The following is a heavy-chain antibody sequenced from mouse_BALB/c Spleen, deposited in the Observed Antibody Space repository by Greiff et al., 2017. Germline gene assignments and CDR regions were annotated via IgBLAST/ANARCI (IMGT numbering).Heavy chain of an antibody. CDR2: IRSKSNNYAT. Sequence: EVQLVESGGGLVQPKGSLKLSCAASGFTFNTYAMNWVRQAPGKGLEWVARIRSKSNNYATYYADSVKDRFTISRDDSQSMLYLQMNNLKTEDTAMYYCVRRCGNYAMDYWGQGTSVTVSS. CDR1: GFTFNTYA. J-gene: IGHJ4*01. CDR3: VRRCGNYAMDY. D-gene: IGHD1-1*01. V-gene: IGHV10-1*02.